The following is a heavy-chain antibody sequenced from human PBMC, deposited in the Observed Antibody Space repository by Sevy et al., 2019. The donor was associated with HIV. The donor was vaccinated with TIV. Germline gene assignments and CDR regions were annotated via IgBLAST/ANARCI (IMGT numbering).Heavy chain of an antibody. CDR2: ISGSGGST. CDR1: GFTFSSYA. CDR3: AKGGDFPRVVGATTVDYFGY. Sequence: GGSLRLSCAASGFTFSSYAMSWVRQAPGKGLEWVSAISGSGGSTYYADSVKGRFTISRDNSKNTLYLQMNSLRAEDTAVYYCAKGGDFPRVVGATTVDYFGYWGQGTLVTVSS. D-gene: IGHD1-26*01. J-gene: IGHJ4*02. V-gene: IGHV3-23*01.